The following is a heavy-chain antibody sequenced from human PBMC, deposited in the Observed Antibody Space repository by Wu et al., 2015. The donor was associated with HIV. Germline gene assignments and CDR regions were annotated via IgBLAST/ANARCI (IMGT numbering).Heavy chain of an antibody. CDR1: GGTFSSYA. J-gene: IGHJ4*02. V-gene: IGHV1-69*05. CDR3: ARDGNAYYYDSSGLDY. D-gene: IGHD3-22*01. Sequence: QVQLVQSGAEVKKPGSSVKVSCKASGGTFSSYAISWVRQAPGQGLEWMGGIIPIFGTANYAQKFQGRVTITTDESTSTAYMELSSLRSEDTAVYYCARDGNAYYYDSSGLDYWGQGTRGHRLL. CDR2: IIPIFGTA.